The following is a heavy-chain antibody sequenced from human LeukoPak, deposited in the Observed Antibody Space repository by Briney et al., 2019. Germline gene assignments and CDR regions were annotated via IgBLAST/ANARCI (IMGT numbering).Heavy chain of an antibody. Sequence: SETLSLTCTVSGGSISSYYWNWIRRPPGKGLEWIGYFYYSGSTNYHPSLKSRVTISVDTSKNQFSLRLSSVTAADTAVYYCVRAGGGYNLDYWGQGTLVTVSS. CDR3: VRAGGGYNLDY. V-gene: IGHV4-59*01. CDR2: FYYSGST. CDR1: GGSISSYY. D-gene: IGHD5-24*01. J-gene: IGHJ4*02.